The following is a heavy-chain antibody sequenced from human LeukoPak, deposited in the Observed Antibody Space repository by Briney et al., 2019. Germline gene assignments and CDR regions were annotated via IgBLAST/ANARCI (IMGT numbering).Heavy chain of an antibody. Sequence: GGSLRLSCAASGFTFSSYSMNWVRQAPGKGLEWVSSISSSSSYIYYADSVKGRFTISRDNAKNSLYLQMNSLRAEDTAVYYCARAFVVATIYYMDVWGKGTTVTVSS. CDR3: ARAFVVATIYYMDV. V-gene: IGHV3-21*01. CDR1: GFTFSSYS. D-gene: IGHD5-12*01. CDR2: ISSSSSYI. J-gene: IGHJ6*03.